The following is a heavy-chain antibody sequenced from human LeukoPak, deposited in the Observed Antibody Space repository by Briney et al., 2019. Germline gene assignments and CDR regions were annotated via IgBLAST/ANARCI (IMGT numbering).Heavy chain of an antibody. CDR2: ISGSGGST. CDR3: AKDMGPGDYGGDD. CDR1: GFTFSSYG. Sequence: PGGSLRLSCAASGFTFSSYGMSWVRQAPGKGLEWVSAISGSGGSTYYADSVKGRFTISRDNSKNTLYLQMNSLRAEDTAVYYCAKDMGPGDYGGDDWGQGTLVTVSS. J-gene: IGHJ4*02. V-gene: IGHV3-23*01. D-gene: IGHD4-23*01.